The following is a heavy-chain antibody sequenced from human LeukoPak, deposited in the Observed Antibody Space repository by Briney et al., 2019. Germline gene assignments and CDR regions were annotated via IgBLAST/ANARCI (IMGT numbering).Heavy chain of an antibody. J-gene: IGHJ4*02. V-gene: IGHV3-11*01. CDR1: GFTFSDYY. Sequence: GGSLRLSCAASGFTFSDYYMSWIRQAPGKGLEWVSYISSSGSTIYYADSVKGRFTISRDNAKNSLYLQMDSLRAEDTAVYYCTARLLWFGEFLYWGQGALVTVSS. D-gene: IGHD3-10*01. CDR3: TARLLWFGEFLY. CDR2: ISSSGSTI.